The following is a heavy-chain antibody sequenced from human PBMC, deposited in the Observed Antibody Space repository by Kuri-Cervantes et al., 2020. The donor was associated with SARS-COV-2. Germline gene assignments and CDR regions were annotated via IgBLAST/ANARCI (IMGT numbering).Heavy chain of an antibody. D-gene: IGHD6-13*01. Sequence: ASVKVSCKASGYTFTSYDINWVRQATGQGLEWMGWMNPNSGNTGYAQKFQGRVTITRNTSISTAYMELSSLRSEDTAVYYCARYDRSIAAADYWGQGTLVTVSS. CDR2: MNPNSGNT. J-gene: IGHJ4*02. V-gene: IGHV1-8*03. CDR3: ARYDRSIAAADY. CDR1: GYTFTSYD.